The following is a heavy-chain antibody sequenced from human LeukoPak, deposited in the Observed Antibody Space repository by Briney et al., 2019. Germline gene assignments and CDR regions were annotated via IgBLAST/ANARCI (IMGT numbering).Heavy chain of an antibody. CDR2: IYYSGST. CDR3: ARSTTVTTFGFNPNNWFDP. D-gene: IGHD4-11*01. V-gene: IGHV4-31*03. Sequence: SQTLSLTCTVSGGSISSGGYYWSWIRQHPGKGLEWIGYIYYSGSTYYNPSLKSRVTISVDTSKNQFSLKLSSVTVADTAVYYCARSTTVTTFGFNPNNWFDPWGQGTLVTVSS. J-gene: IGHJ5*02. CDR1: GGSISSGGYY.